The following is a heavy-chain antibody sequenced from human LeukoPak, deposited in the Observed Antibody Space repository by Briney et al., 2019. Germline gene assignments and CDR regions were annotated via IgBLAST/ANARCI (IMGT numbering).Heavy chain of an antibody. J-gene: IGHJ4*02. CDR2: IYYSGST. CDR3: ARLWSGDLRIDY. Sequence: NPSETLSLTCSVSGGSISTFYWSWILQPPGKGLEWIGYIYYSGSTSYNPSLMSLVTISVDTSKSQFSLKLRSVTAADTAVYYCARLWSGDLRIDYWGQGTPVTVSS. V-gene: IGHV4-59*01. D-gene: IGHD7-27*01. CDR1: GGSISTFY.